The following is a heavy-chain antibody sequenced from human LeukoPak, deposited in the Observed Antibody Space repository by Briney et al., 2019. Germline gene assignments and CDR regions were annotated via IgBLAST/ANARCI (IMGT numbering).Heavy chain of an antibody. D-gene: IGHD1-1*01. Sequence: SVKVSCKASGGTFSGYAISWVRQAPGQGLEWMGGIIPIFGTANYAQKFQGRVTITADKSTSTAYMELSSLRSEDTAVYYCASFDWNDLNWFDPWGQGTLVTVSS. CDR1: GGTFSGYA. CDR3: ASFDWNDLNWFDP. J-gene: IGHJ5*02. CDR2: IIPIFGTA. V-gene: IGHV1-69*06.